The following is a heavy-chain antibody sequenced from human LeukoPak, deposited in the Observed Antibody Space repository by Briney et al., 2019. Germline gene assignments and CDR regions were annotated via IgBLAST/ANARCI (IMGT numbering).Heavy chain of an antibody. CDR1: EFTFSNYA. CDR2: ITNTANYL. V-gene: IGHV3-23*01. D-gene: IGHD1-26*01. Sequence: SEGSLRLSCVASEFTFSNYAMNWVRQSPGGGLEWVSSITNTANYLDYADSVKGRFTISRDNSKNTLYLQMNSLRAEDTAIYYCAGRSELWGYFDSWGQGTLVTVSS. J-gene: IGHJ4*02. CDR3: AGRSELWGYFDS.